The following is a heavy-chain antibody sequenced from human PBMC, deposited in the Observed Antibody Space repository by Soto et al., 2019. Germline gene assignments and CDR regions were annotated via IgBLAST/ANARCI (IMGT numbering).Heavy chain of an antibody. CDR3: ARGAENWDLYYYYYMDV. D-gene: IGHD7-27*01. CDR2: INHSGST. Sequence: SETLSLTCAVYGGSFSGYYWSWIRQPPGKGLEWIGEINHSGSTNYNPSLKSRVTISVDTSKNQFSLKLSSVTAADTAVYYCARGAENWDLYYYYYMDVWGKGTTVTVSS. V-gene: IGHV4-34*01. CDR1: GGSFSGYY. J-gene: IGHJ6*03.